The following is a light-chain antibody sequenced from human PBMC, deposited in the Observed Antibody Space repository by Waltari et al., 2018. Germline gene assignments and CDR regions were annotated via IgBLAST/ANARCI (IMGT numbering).Light chain of an antibody. CDR2: DAS. CDR3: QQRSHWPLT. V-gene: IGKV3-11*01. CDR1: QSVVCD. Sequence: IVLTLSPAILTLPPGDGHILSCRASQSVVCDLAWYQQRRGQAPRVLIYDASYRATGIPARFSGSGSGTDFTLTISSLEPEDCAVYYCQQRSHWPLTFGGGTKVEIK. J-gene: IGKJ4*01.